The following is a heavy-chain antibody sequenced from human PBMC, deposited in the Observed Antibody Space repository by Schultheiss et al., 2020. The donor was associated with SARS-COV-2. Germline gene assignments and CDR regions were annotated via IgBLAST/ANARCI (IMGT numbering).Heavy chain of an antibody. J-gene: IGHJ6*02. CDR3: ARDLEYSSSWYTVYYYYGMDV. CDR2: ISSSSSYI. V-gene: IGHV3-21*01. CDR1: GFTFSSYA. D-gene: IGHD6-13*01. Sequence: GESLKISCITSGFTFSSYAMNWVRQAPGKGLEWVSSISSSSSYIYYADSVKGRFTISRDNAKNSLYLQMNSLRAEDTAVYYCARDLEYSSSWYTVYYYYGMDVWGQGTTVTVSS.